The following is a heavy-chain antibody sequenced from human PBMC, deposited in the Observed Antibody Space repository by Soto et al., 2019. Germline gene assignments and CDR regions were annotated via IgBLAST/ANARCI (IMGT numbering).Heavy chain of an antibody. CDR3: PRDILSGRPRANDAFDV. CDR1: GFTFSDTL. J-gene: IGHJ3*01. D-gene: IGHD6-25*01. V-gene: IGHV1-3*01. CDR2: INPANGNT. Sequence: QVQLVQSGAEVKKPGASVNISCQASGFTFSDTLINWVRQGPGQRLEWMGWINPANGNTRYSGSFQGRVTISSPSSAATGYVAPSDLTSEETAVYFCPRDILSGRPRANDAFDVWGPGTMITLSS.